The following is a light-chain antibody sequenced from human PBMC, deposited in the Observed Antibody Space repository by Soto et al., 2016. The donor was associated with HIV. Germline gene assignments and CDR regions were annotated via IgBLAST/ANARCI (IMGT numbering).Light chain of an antibody. J-gene: IGLJ2*01. CDR1: SLRNYY. CDR3: NSRGISGNHLL. Sequence: SSELTQDPVVSVALGQTVRITCQGDSLRNYYASWYQQKPGQAPLLVISGKSKRPSGIPDRFSSSTSGNTASLTITGAQAEDEADYYCNSRGISGNHLLFGGGTKVTVL. V-gene: IGLV3-19*01. CDR2: GKS.